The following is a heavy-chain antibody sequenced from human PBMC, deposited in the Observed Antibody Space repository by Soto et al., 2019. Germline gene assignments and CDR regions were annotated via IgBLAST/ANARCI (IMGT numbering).Heavy chain of an antibody. Sequence: QVQLVESGGGVVQPGRSLRLSCAASGFTFSSYGMHWVRQAPGKGLEWVAVIWYDGSNKYYADSVKGRFTISRDNSKNTLYLQMNSLRAEDTAVYFCARDPGYAAMVTWLGPGIDVWGQGTKVTVSS. CDR3: ARDPGYAAMVTWLGPGIDV. V-gene: IGHV3-33*01. J-gene: IGHJ6*02. CDR2: IWYDGSNK. CDR1: GFTFSSYG. D-gene: IGHD5-18*01.